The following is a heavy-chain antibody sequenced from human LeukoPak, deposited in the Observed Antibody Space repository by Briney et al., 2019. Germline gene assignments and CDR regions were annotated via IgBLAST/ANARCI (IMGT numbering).Heavy chain of an antibody. V-gene: IGHV4-4*02. D-gene: IGHD6-19*01. CDR2: IYHSGST. CDR3: VRIAVTGTFGVHYYYYYGMDV. Sequence: SEALSLTCVVSGDSISSRHWWSWVRQPPEKGLEWIGEIYHSGSTNYNPSLKSRVTISVDKSKNQFSLNLSSVTAADTAVYYCVRIAVTGTFGVHYYYYYGMDVWGRGTTVTVSS. J-gene: IGHJ6*04. CDR1: GDSISSRHW.